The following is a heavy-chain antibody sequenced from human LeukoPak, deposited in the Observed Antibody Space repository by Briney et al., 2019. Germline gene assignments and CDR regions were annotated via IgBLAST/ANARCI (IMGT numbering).Heavy chain of an antibody. CDR2: IYYSGST. CDR1: GGSISSYY. Sequence: SETLSLTCTVSGGSISSYYWSWIRHPPGKGLEWIGYIYYSGSTNYNPSLKSRVTISVDTSKNQFSLKLSSVTAADTAVYYCAGGYYYDSSGYYPDTYYYYYYGVDVWGQGTTVTVSS. D-gene: IGHD3-22*01. J-gene: IGHJ6*02. V-gene: IGHV4-59*01. CDR3: AGGYYYDSSGYYPDTYYYYYYGVDV.